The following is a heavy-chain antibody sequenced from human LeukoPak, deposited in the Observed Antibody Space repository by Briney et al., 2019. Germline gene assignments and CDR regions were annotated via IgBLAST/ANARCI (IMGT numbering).Heavy chain of an antibody. V-gene: IGHV4-61*10. CDR2: IYYSGST. Sequence: PSETLSLTCTVSGGSISSGSYYWSWIRQPAGKGLEWIGYIYYSGSTNYNPSLKSRVTISVDTSKNQFSLKLSSVTAADTAVYYCARDLYMATNYWYFDLWGRGTLVTVSS. J-gene: IGHJ2*01. CDR1: GGSISSGSYY. CDR3: ARDLYMATNYWYFDL. D-gene: IGHD5-24*01.